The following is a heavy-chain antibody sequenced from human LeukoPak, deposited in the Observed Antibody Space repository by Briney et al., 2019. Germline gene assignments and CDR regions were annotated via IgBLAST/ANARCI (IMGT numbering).Heavy chain of an antibody. Sequence: GESLKISCQVSGYIFTDYWIGWVRQMPGKGLEWMGIIYPGDSDTRYSPSFQDQVTISADKSISTAYLQWSSLNTSDTAMYYCARYTDHYYFDYWGQGTLVTVSS. CDR1: GYIFTDYW. V-gene: IGHV5-51*01. J-gene: IGHJ4*02. D-gene: IGHD1-1*01. CDR2: IYPGDSDT. CDR3: ARYTDHYYFDY.